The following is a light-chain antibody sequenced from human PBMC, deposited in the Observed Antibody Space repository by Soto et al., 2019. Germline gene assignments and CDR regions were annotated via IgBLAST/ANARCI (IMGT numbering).Light chain of an antibody. CDR3: QQSYSTPHT. V-gene: IGKV1-39*01. Sequence: DIQMTQSPSSLSASVGDRVTITCRASQSISTYLNWFQQKPGKAPNLLIYTASSLQSGVPSRFNGSGSGTDFTLTISSLQPEDFATYYCQQSYSTPHTFGQGTKLQIK. J-gene: IGKJ2*01. CDR2: TAS. CDR1: QSISTY.